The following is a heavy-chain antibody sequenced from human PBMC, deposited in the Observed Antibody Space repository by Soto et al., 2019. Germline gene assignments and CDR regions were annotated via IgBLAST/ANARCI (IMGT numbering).Heavy chain of an antibody. V-gene: IGHV3-30*18. CDR3: AKVGVAAAAGIPRHYYYYMDV. Sequence: GGSLRLSCAASGFTFSSYGMHWVRQAPGKGLEWVAVISYDGSNKYYADSVKGRFTISRDNSKNTLYLQMNSLRAEDTAVYYCAKVGVAAAAGIPRHYYYYMDVWGKGTTVTVSS. D-gene: IGHD6-13*01. J-gene: IGHJ6*03. CDR2: ISYDGSNK. CDR1: GFTFSSYG.